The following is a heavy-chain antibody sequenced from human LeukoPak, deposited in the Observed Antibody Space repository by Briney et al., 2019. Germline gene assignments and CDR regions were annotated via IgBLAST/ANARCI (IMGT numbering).Heavy chain of an antibody. CDR2: ITNSGDKA. J-gene: IGHJ4*02. CDR1: GFNFIIYA. Sequence: GGSLRLSCAASGFNFIIYAMVWVRQAPGKGPEWVSSITNSGDKAYYADSVKGRFTISRDNPKNTLYLQMNSLGAEDTALYYCAKAGYSFGLDSWGQGTLVTVSS. CDR3: AKAGYSFGLDS. V-gene: IGHV3-23*01. D-gene: IGHD5-18*01.